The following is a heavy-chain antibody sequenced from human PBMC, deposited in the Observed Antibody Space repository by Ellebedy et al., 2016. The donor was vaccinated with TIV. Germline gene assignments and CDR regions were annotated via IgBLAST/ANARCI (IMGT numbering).Heavy chain of an antibody. CDR2: IHPGDSDT. CDR3: ARQSQGLGQGPFDI. J-gene: IGHJ3*02. V-gene: IGHV5-51*01. CDR1: GYSFTSYW. Sequence: KVSCKGSGYSFTSYWIGWVRQMPGKGLEWMGIIHPGDSDTRYSPSFQGQVTISADKSINTAYLQWSSLKASDTAMYYCARQSQGLGQGPFDIWGQGTMVTVSS. D-gene: IGHD7-27*01.